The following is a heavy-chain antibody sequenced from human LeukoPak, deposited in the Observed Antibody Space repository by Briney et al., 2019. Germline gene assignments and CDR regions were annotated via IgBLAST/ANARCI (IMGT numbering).Heavy chain of an antibody. D-gene: IGHD3-22*01. V-gene: IGHV3-21*01. J-gene: IGHJ3*02. CDR2: ISSSSSYI. CDR3: ARDHYYDSSGYIPAGDVFDI. Sequence: GGSLRPSCAASGFTFSSYSMNWVRQAPGKGLEWVSSISSSSSYIYYADSVKGRFTISRDNAKNSLNLQMNSLRAEDTAVYYCARDHYYDSSGYIPAGDVFDIWGQGTRVTVSS. CDR1: GFTFSSYS.